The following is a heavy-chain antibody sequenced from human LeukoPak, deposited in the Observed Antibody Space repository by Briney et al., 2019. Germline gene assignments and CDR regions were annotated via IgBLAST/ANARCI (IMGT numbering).Heavy chain of an antibody. CDR1: GYSFTSYW. V-gene: IGHV5-51*01. J-gene: IGHJ5*02. Sequence: GESLQISFKGSGYSFTSYWIGWVRQMPGKGLEWMGIIYPGDSDTRYSPSFQGQVTISADKSISTAYLQWSSLKASDTAMYYRARHGTAMVPYNWFDPWGQGTLVTVSS. CDR3: ARHGTAMVPYNWFDP. CDR2: IYPGDSDT. D-gene: IGHD5-18*01.